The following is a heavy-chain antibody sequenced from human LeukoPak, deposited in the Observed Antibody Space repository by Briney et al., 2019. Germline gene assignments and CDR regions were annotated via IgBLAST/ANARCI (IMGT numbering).Heavy chain of an antibody. CDR3: ARGTVVVVAATYFDY. V-gene: IGHV1-69*13. CDR2: IIPIFGTA. D-gene: IGHD2-15*01. CDR1: GGTFSSYA. J-gene: IGHJ4*02. Sequence: SVKVSCKASGGTFSSYAISWVRQAPGQGLEWMGGIIPIFGTANYAQKFQGRVTITADESTSTAYMELSSLRSEDTAVYYCARGTVVVVAATYFDYWGQGTLVTVSS.